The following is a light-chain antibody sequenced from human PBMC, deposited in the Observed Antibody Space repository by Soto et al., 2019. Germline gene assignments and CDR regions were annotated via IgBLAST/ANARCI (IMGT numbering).Light chain of an antibody. J-gene: IGKJ5*01. CDR3: QQYNTRPPIT. V-gene: IGKV3-15*01. CDR1: QSVSSN. Sequence: EIVMTQSPATLSVSPGERATLSCRASQSVSSNLAWYQQKPGQAPRLLIFGASTRATGIPARFSGSGSGTEFTLTISSRQAEDFAVYYCQQYNTRPPITFGPGTRLDIK. CDR2: GAS.